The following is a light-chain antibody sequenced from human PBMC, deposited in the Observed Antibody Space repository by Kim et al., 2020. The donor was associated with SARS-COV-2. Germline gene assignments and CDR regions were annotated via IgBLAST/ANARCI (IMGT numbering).Light chain of an antibody. J-gene: IGKJ4*01. Sequence: VSPGETPTLSCRARQSVSSNFAWYQQKAGQAPRLLIYGASTRATGIPARFSGSGSGTEFTLTISSLQSEDFAVYYCQQYNNWPLTFGGGTKVDIK. CDR1: QSVSSN. CDR2: GAS. V-gene: IGKV3-15*01. CDR3: QQYNNWPLT.